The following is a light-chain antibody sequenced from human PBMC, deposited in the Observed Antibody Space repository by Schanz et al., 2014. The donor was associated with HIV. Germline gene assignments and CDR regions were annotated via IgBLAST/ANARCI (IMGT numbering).Light chain of an antibody. CDR1: QSVGSN. CDR3: QHYGNSPPFT. Sequence: EIVLTQSPATLSLSPGEGVTLSCRASQSVGSNLAWYQHKPAQAPRLLISDASSRATGIPDRFSGSGSGTDFTLTISRLEPEDFAVYYCQHYGNSPPFTFGPGTKVEIK. CDR2: DAS. J-gene: IGKJ3*01. V-gene: IGKV3-20*01.